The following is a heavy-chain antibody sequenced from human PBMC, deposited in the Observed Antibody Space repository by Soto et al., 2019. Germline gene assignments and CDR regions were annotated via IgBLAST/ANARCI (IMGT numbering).Heavy chain of an antibody. CDR1: GFTFSSYA. CDR2: ISGSGGST. J-gene: IGHJ4*02. V-gene: IGHV3-23*01. Sequence: GSLRLSCAASGFTFSSYAMSWVRQAPGKGLEWVSAISGSGGSTYYADSVKGRFTISRDNSKNTLYLQMNSLRAEDTAVYYCAKDSSYSSSWLYYFDYWGQGTLVTVSS. CDR3: AKDSSYSSSWLYYFDY. D-gene: IGHD6-13*01.